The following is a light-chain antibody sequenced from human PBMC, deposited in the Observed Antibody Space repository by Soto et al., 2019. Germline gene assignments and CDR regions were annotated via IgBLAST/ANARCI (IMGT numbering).Light chain of an antibody. CDR1: QNISRS. CDR3: QQRSNRPT. CDR2: DAS. J-gene: IGKJ3*01. V-gene: IGKV3-11*01. Sequence: IVMTQSPVTLSLSPGERATLSCRASQNISRSLAWFQQKPGQGPGLLIYDASNRATGIPARFSGIGSGTDFTLTISSIAPEDFAVYYCQQRSNRPTFGPGTKVDIK.